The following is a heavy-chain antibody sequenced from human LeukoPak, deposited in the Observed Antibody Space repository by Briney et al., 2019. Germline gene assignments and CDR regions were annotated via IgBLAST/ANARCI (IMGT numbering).Heavy chain of an antibody. J-gene: IGHJ5*02. CDR3: AREGGSVTTVVTRDWFDP. Sequence: VASVTVSRKASGGTFSSYAISWVRQAPGQGLEWMGGIIPIFGTANYAQKFQGRVTITTDESTSTAYMELSSLRSEDTAVYYCAREGGSVTTVVTRDWFDPWGQGTLVTVSS. V-gene: IGHV1-69*05. CDR1: GGTFSSYA. D-gene: IGHD4-23*01. CDR2: IIPIFGTA.